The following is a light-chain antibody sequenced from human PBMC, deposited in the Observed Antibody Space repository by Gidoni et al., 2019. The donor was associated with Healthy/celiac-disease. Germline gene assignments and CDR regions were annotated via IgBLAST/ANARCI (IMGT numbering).Light chain of an antibody. CDR1: SSDVGSYNL. Sequence: QSALTQPASVSWSPGQSITISCTGTSSDVGSYNLVSWYQQHPGKAPKLMIYEVSKRPSGVSNRFSGSKSGNTASLTISGLQAEDEADYYCCSYAGSSTLGVFGGGTKLTVL. CDR3: CSYAGSSTLGV. V-gene: IGLV2-23*02. J-gene: IGLJ2*01. CDR2: EVS.